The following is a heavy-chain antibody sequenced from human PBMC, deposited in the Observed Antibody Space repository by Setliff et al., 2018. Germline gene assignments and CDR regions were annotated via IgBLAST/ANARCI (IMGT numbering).Heavy chain of an antibody. CDR2: TYYRSKWYD. CDR1: GDSVSSNSAA. Sequence: PSQTLSLTCAISGDSVSSNSAAWNWIRQSPSRGLEWLGRTYYRSKWYDDYAVSVKSRITINPDTSKNQFSLQLNSVTPEDTAVYYCASGLNWLSSTEFDYWGQGTLVTVSS. V-gene: IGHV6-1*01. CDR3: ASGLNWLSSTEFDY. D-gene: IGHD1-20*01. J-gene: IGHJ4*02.